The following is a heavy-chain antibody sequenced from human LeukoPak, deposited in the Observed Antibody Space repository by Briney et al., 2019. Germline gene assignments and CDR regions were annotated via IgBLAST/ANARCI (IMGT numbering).Heavy chain of an antibody. Sequence: GESLKISCKGSGYSFTSYWMGWVRQMPGEGLEWMGIIYPGDSDTRYSPSFQGQVTFSADKSISTAYLQWSSLRASDTAMYYCAKAVAGLRDAFDIWGQGTMVTVSS. J-gene: IGHJ3*02. CDR2: IYPGDSDT. D-gene: IGHD6-19*01. CDR3: AKAVAGLRDAFDI. CDR1: GYSFTSYW. V-gene: IGHV5-51*01.